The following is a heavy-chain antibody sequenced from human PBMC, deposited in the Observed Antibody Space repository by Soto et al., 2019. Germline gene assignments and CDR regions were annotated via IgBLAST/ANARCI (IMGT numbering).Heavy chain of an antibody. D-gene: IGHD4-17*01. CDR2: ITVYNGNT. Sequence: QVQLVQSGAEVKQPGASVKVSCRASGYTFTSYGISGVRQAPGEGLEWMGWITVYNGNTNYAQKFPRRVTMTTDTTTPTAYMDLMSLRSDDTAVYYCARPNPEDYCLPHGYFDLWGRGTLVTVSS. V-gene: IGHV1-18*01. J-gene: IGHJ2*01. CDR3: ARPNPEDYCLPHGYFDL. CDR1: GYTFTSYG.